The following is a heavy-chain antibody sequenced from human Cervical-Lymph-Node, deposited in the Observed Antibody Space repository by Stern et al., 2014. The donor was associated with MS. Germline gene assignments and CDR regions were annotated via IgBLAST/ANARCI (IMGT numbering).Heavy chain of an antibody. CDR2: IVRGFRTA. J-gene: IGHJ6*02. V-gene: IGHV1-69*01. D-gene: IGHD1-26*01. Sequence: VQLVQSGAEVKKPGSSVKVSCKTSGDTFSSYAISWVRQAPGQGLEWMGGIVRGFRTAKYAQRFRDRIRIAAAESTTTAYMERSSLRYEDTAMYYCAKYIGSRRHFYGMDVWGQGTAVTVSS. CDR1: GDTFSSYA. CDR3: AKYIGSRRHFYGMDV.